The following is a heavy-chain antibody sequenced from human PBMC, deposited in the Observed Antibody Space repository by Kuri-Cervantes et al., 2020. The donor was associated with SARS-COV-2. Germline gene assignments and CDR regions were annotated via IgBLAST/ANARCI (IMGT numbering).Heavy chain of an antibody. CDR2: IYYSGST. V-gene: IGHV4-39*07. CDR3: ASTTLYDFWSGYYTRGAFDI. Sequence: SETLSLTCTVSGGSISSSSYYWGWIRQPPGKGLEWIGSIYYSGSTYYNPSLKSRVTISVDTSKNQFSLKLSSVTAADTAVYYCASTTLYDFWSGYYTRGAFDIWGQGTMVTVSS. J-gene: IGHJ3*02. CDR1: GGSISSSSYY. D-gene: IGHD3-3*01.